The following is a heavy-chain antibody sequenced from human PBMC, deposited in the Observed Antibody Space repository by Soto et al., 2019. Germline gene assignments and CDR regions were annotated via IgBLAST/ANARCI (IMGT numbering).Heavy chain of an antibody. V-gene: IGHV4-38-2*02. D-gene: IGHD2-15*01. CDR2: IYHSGST. J-gene: IGHJ3*02. CDR3: ARVHCSGGSCYADAFDI. CDR1: GGSISGYF. Sequence: SETLSLTCIVSGGSISGYFWSWIRQPPGKGLEWIGSIYHSGSTYYNPSLKSRVTISVDTSKNQFSLELSSVTAADTAVYYCARVHCSGGSCYADAFDIWGQGTMVTVSS.